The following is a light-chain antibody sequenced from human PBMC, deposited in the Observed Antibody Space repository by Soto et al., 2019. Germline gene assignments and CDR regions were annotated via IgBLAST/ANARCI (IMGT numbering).Light chain of an antibody. CDR1: QSVSSSY. Sequence: EMVLTQSPCTLAFSPVERSTRSCRGSQSVSSSYLAWYQQKPGQAPRLLLYGASSRATGIPDRFSGSGSGTDFTLTISRLEPEDFAVYYCQQYGSSPSRTFGQGTKVDIK. CDR2: GAS. J-gene: IGKJ1*01. CDR3: QQYGSSPSRT. V-gene: IGKV3-20*01.